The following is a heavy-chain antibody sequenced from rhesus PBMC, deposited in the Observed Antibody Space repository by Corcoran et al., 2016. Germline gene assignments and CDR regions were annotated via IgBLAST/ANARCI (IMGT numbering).Heavy chain of an antibody. Sequence: EVRLVESGGGLVQPGGSLRLSCAASGFTFSDYYMIWVRLAPRKGLELIGFFRDKANGGTEEYAASVKGRFTISRNDSKSSASLQMNSLKTEDTAVYYCTRDWSATWTTGFDYWGQGVLVTVSS. CDR3: TRDWSATWTTGFDY. J-gene: IGHJ4*01. D-gene: IGHD1-38*01. V-gene: IGHV3-116*02. CDR2: FRDKANGGTE. CDR1: GFTFSDYY.